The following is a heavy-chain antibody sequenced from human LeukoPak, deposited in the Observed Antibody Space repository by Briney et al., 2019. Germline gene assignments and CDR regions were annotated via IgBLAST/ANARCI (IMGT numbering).Heavy chain of an antibody. CDR2: ISASGGTT. V-gene: IGHV3-23*01. CDR3: AKVGYCSSTSCYSPNNWFDP. CDR1: GFTFSNYA. D-gene: IGHD2-2*01. J-gene: IGHJ5*02. Sequence: GGSLRLSCAASGFTFSNYAMSWVRQAPGKGLEWVSSISASGGTTYYAESVKGRFTISRDKSKNTLYLQMNSLRGEDTAAYYCAKVGYCSSTSCYSPNNWFDPWGQGTLVTVSS.